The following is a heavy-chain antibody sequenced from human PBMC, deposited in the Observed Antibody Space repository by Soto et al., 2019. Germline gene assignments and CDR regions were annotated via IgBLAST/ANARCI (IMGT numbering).Heavy chain of an antibody. J-gene: IGHJ6*02. CDR3: VRENYYYGMDV. CDR2: INSGGNT. V-gene: IGHV3-66*01. CDR1: GFEASVNY. Sequence: GGSPRLSCAASGFEASVNYMTWVRQAPWKGLEWVSAINSGGNTFYADSVKGRFSISRDNSKNTLFLQMNSLRVEDTAMYYCVRENYYYGMDVWGQGTAVTVSS.